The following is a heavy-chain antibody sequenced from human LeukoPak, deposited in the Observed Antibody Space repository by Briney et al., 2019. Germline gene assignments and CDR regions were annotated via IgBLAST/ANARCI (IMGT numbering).Heavy chain of an antibody. CDR2: IYYTGST. CDR1: GGSISSYY. J-gene: IGHJ3*02. V-gene: IGHV4-59*01. Sequence: SETLSLTCTVSGGSISSYYWSWIRQPPGKGLESIGYIYYTGSTNSNPSLKSRVTISVDRSKNQFSLNLTSVTAADTAVYYCARLHDYGDYGGAFDIWGQGTTVTVSS. CDR3: ARLHDYGDYGGAFDI. D-gene: IGHD4-17*01.